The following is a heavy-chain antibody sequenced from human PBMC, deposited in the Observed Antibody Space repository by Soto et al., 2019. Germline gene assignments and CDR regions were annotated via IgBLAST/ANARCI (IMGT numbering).Heavy chain of an antibody. CDR3: ARDSGYDSFAFDI. J-gene: IGHJ3*02. CDR2: IYSGGST. CDR1: GLTVSSNY. Sequence: HPGGSLRLSCAASGLTVSSNYMSWVRQAPGKGLEWVSVIYSGGSTYYADSVKGRFTISRDNSKNTLYLQMNSLRAEDTAVYYCARDSGYDSFAFDIWGQGTMVTVSS. D-gene: IGHD5-12*01. V-gene: IGHV3-66*01.